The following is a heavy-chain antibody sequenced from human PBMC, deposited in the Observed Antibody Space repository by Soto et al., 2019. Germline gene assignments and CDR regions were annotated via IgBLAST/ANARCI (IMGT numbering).Heavy chain of an antibody. J-gene: IGHJ4*02. V-gene: IGHV3-13*05. CDR1: GFTFSSYD. Sequence: PGGSLRLSCAASGFTFSSYDMHWVRQATGKGLEWVSAIGTAGDPYYPGSVKGRFTISRENAKNSLYLQMNSLRAGDTAVYYCARDSNPHSSSWFDQVAQSLDYWGQGTLVTVSS. CDR3: ARDSNPHSSSWFDQVAQSLDY. D-gene: IGHD6-13*01. CDR2: IGTAGDP.